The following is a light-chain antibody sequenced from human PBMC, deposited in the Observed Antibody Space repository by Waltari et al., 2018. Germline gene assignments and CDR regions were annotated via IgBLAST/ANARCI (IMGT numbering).Light chain of an antibody. Sequence: DIQMTQSPSTLSASVGDRVTIPCRASQTISTWLGWYQQKPGKAPNLLIYKASSLASGVPSRFSGSGSGTEFTLTISSLQPADFATYYCQQYKSYPLTFGQGTKVEIK. V-gene: IGKV1-5*03. J-gene: IGKJ1*01. CDR2: KAS. CDR3: QQYKSYPLT. CDR1: QTISTW.